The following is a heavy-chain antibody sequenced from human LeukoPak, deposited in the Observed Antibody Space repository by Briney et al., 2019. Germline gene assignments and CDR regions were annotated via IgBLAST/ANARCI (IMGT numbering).Heavy chain of an antibody. D-gene: IGHD3-22*01. Sequence: PGGSLRLSCAASGFTFSDYYMSWMRQAPGKGLEWVSYISSSGSTIYYADSVKGRFTISRDNAKNSLYLQMNSLRAEDTAVYYCARDYYDSSGYYRFDYWGQGTLVTVSS. J-gene: IGHJ4*02. CDR3: ARDYYDSSGYYRFDY. V-gene: IGHV3-11*01. CDR1: GFTFSDYY. CDR2: ISSSGSTI.